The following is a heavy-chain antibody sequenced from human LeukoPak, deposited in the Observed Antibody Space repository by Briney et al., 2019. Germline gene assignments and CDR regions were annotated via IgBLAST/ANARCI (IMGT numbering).Heavy chain of an antibody. Sequence: ASVKVSCKASGYTFTGYYMHWVRQAPGQGLEWMGWINPNSGGTNYEQKFQGWVTMTRDTSISTAYMELSRLRSDDTAVYYCARDHGSWYYLDYWGQGTLVTVSS. V-gene: IGHV1-2*04. D-gene: IGHD6-13*01. CDR2: INPNSGGT. J-gene: IGHJ4*02. CDR3: ARDHGSWYYLDY. CDR1: GYTFTGYY.